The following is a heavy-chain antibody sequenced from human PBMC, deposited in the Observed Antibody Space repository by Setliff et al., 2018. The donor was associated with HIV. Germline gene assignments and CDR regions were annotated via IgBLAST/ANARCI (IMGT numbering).Heavy chain of an antibody. CDR2: TKQDGSEK. CDR1: GFTFSSYW. Sequence: GGSLRLSCAGSGFTFSSYWMSWVRQAPGKGLEWVANTKQDGSEKYYVESVKGRFTISRDNANNSLYLQMNSLRAEDTAVYYCARGARGYSYGWGQGTLVTVSS. D-gene: IGHD5-18*01. V-gene: IGHV3-7*01. CDR3: ARGARGYSYG. J-gene: IGHJ4*02.